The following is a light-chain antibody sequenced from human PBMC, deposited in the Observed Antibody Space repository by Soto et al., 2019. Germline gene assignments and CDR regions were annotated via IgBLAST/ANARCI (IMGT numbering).Light chain of an antibody. CDR1: SSDVGGYEY. V-gene: IGLV2-8*01. CDR2: EVI. Sequence: QSALTQPPSASGSPGQSVTISCTGSSSDVGGYEYVSWYQQHPGKAPKLIIYEVIKRPSGVPDRFSGSKSGNTAFLTVSGLQAEDEADYYCSSYAGSNNLHVLFGGGTKLTVL. J-gene: IGLJ2*01. CDR3: SSYAGSNNLHVL.